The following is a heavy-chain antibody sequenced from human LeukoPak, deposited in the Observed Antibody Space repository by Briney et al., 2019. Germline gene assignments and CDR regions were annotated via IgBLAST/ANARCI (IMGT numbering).Heavy chain of an antibody. D-gene: IGHD6-19*01. J-gene: IGHJ4*02. CDR1: GGSISNYH. V-gene: IGHV4-4*07. CDR3: ARRDISSGWSFDY. Sequence: SETLSLTCTVSGGSISNYHWSWIRQPAGKGLERIGQIHTSGSTNYNPPLKSRVTMSIDTPENQLSLTIRSVTAADTAVYYCARRDISSGWSFDYWGQGTLVTVPS. CDR2: IHTSGST.